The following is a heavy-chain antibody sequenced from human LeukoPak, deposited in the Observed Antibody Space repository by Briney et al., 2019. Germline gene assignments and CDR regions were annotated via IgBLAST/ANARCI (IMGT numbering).Heavy chain of an antibody. Sequence: TGGSLRLSCAASGFTFSGSAMHWVRQAPGKGLEWVAFIRYDGSKKYYADSVKGRFTISRDNAKNSLYLQMNSLRAEDTAVYYCAELGITMIGGVWGKGTTVTISS. V-gene: IGHV3-30*02. CDR3: AELGITMIGGV. J-gene: IGHJ6*04. D-gene: IGHD3-10*02. CDR1: GFTFSGSA. CDR2: IRYDGSKK.